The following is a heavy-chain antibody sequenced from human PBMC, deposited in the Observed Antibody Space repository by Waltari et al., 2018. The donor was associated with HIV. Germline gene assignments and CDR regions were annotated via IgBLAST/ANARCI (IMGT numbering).Heavy chain of an antibody. CDR2: LYSGVTT. Sequence: EVQLVESGGALVQPGGSLRLSCVASGFTVSSNYMSWVRQAPGKGLEWVSMLYSGVTTHYADSVKDRFTISRDNSKNTVYLQMDSLRVEDTAVYYCARAPTITTNFDYWGQGTLVTVSS. CDR1: GFTVSSNY. D-gene: IGHD4-4*01. J-gene: IGHJ4*02. V-gene: IGHV3-66*01. CDR3: ARAPTITTNFDY.